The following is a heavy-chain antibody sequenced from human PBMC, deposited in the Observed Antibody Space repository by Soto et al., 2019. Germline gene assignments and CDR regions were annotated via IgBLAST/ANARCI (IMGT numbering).Heavy chain of an antibody. J-gene: IGHJ4*02. D-gene: IGHD5-12*01. CDR2: VSHDGRNT. V-gene: IGHV3-30*03. Sequence: VQLVESGGGVVQPGRSLRLSCAASGFTFSDYAMHWVRQAPGKGLEWVAVVSHDGRNTHYADSVKGRFTISRDSSKKPVTREMTSLRAKDTAGHYAAQGGLPWMVTFGLSYWGQGALVTVSS. CDR1: GFTFSDYA. CDR3: AQGGLPWMVTFGLSY.